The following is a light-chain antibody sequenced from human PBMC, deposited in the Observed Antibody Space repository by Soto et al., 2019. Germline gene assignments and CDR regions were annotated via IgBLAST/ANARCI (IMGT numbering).Light chain of an antibody. CDR3: QQYNNWPPAWT. V-gene: IGKV3-15*01. J-gene: IGKJ1*01. CDR1: QSVRST. Sequence: EIVLTQSPATLSVSPGERATLSCRAIQSVRSTLAWYQQKPGQSPRLLIYGASTRATGIPARFSGSGSGTQFALTISSLQSEDFAVYYCQQYNNWPPAWTSGQGSKV. CDR2: GAS.